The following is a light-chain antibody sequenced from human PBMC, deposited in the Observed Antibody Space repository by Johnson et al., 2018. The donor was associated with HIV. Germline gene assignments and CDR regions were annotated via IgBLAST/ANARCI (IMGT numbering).Light chain of an antibody. CDR3: GAWDSSLSAHYV. J-gene: IGLJ1*01. CDR2: DNN. CDR1: SSNFGNDY. V-gene: IGLV1-51*01. Sequence: QLVLTQPPSVSAAPGQKVTISCSGSSSNFGNDYVSWYQHFPGTAPKLLISDNNKRPSGIPDRFSASESGTSATLGITGLQTGDEADYYCGAWDSSLSAHYVFGTGTKVTVL.